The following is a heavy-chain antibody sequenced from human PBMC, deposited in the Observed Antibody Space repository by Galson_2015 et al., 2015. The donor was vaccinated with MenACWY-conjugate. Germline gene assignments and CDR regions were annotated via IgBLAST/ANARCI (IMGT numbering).Heavy chain of an antibody. CDR3: ARTDYDTRGYYRPYWYFDL. J-gene: IGHJ2*01. V-gene: IGHV6-1*01. D-gene: IGHD3-22*01. Sequence: CAISGDSVSSNSAAWNWIRQSPSRGLEWLGRTYYRSKWYNDYAGSVKSRITINPDTSKNQFSLQLNSVTPEDTAAYYCARTDYDTRGYYRPYWYFDLWGRGTLVTVSS. CDR2: TYYRSKWYN. CDR1: GDSVSSNSAA.